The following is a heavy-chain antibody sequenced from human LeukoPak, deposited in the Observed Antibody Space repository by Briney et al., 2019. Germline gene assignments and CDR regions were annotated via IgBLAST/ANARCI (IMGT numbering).Heavy chain of an antibody. CDR3: AKDTTEEWLVH. CDR2: IWYDGSNK. Sequence: GGSLRLSCAASGFTFSSYGMHWVRQAPGKGLEWVAVIWYDGSNKYYADSVKGRFTISRDNSKNTLYLQMNSLRAEDTAVYYCAKDTTEEWLVHWGQGTLVTVSS. CDR1: GFTFSSYG. V-gene: IGHV3-33*06. D-gene: IGHD6-19*01. J-gene: IGHJ4*02.